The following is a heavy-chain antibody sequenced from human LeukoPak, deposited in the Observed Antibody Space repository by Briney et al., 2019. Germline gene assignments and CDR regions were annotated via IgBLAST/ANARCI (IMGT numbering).Heavy chain of an antibody. D-gene: IGHD6-19*01. CDR1: GGSISSGGYY. Sequence: PSQTLSLTCTVSGGSISSGGYYWSWIRQPPGKGLEWIGYIYYSGSTNYNPSLKSRVTISVDTSKNQFSLKLSSVTAADTAVYYCARGTADTSGWYGSRWGQGTLVTVSS. J-gene: IGHJ4*02. CDR3: ARGTADTSGWYGSR. V-gene: IGHV4-61*08. CDR2: IYYSGST.